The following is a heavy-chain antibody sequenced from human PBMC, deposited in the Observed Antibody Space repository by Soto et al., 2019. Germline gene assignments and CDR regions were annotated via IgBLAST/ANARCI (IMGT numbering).Heavy chain of an antibody. CDR2: IYYSGSI. V-gene: IGHV4-31*03. CDR1: GGSISSGVYY. Sequence: SETLSLTCTVSGGSISSGVYYWSWIRQHPGKGLEWIGYIYYSGSIYYNPSLKGRVTISVDTSKNQFSLKLSSVTVADTAVYYCAREQQQLVYNYLDYWGQGTLVTVSS. J-gene: IGHJ4*02. D-gene: IGHD6-13*01. CDR3: AREQQQLVYNYLDY.